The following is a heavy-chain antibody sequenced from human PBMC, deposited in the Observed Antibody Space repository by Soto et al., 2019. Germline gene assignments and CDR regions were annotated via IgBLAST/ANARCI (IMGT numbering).Heavy chain of an antibody. CDR1: GFTFSSYG. Sequence: HPGGSLRLSCAASGFTFSSYGMHWVRQAPGKGLDWVALIWHDGSNKYYADSVKGRFTISRDNSKNTLYLQMNGLRAEDTAVYYCARDMGYSSGHGFDYWGQGTLVTVSS. D-gene: IGHD6-19*01. V-gene: IGHV3-33*01. CDR2: IWHDGSNK. J-gene: IGHJ4*02. CDR3: ARDMGYSSGHGFDY.